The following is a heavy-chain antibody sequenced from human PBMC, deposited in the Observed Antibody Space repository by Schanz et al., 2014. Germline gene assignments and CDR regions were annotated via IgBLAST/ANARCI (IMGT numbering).Heavy chain of an antibody. CDR3: ARAGYDADNWFDP. J-gene: IGHJ5*02. V-gene: IGHV3-23*01. CDR2: ISGSGGST. D-gene: IGHD2-2*01. CDR1: GFTFSSYA. Sequence: EVQLLESGGGLVQPGGSLRLSCAASGFTFSSYAMSWVRQAPGKGLEWVSAISGSGGSTYYADSVKGRFTISRDNSKNTLYLQMNTLRAEDTAVYYCARAGYDADNWFDPWGQGTLVTVSS.